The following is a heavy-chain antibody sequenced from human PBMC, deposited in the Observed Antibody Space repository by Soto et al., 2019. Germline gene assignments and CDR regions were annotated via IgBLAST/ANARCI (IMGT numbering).Heavy chain of an antibody. CDR1: GYTFTGYY. Sequence: QVQLVQSGAEVKKPGASVKVSCKASGYTFTGYYMHWVRQAPGQGLEWMGWINPNSGGTNYAQKFQGWVTMTRDTSISTAYMELSRLRSDDTAVYYCARVWRSGTARHIYYGMDVWGLGTTVTVSS. D-gene: IGHD6-6*01. CDR2: INPNSGGT. CDR3: ARVWRSGTARHIYYGMDV. V-gene: IGHV1-2*04. J-gene: IGHJ6*02.